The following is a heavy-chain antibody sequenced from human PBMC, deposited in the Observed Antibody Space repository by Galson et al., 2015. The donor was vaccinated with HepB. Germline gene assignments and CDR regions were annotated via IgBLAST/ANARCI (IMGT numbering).Heavy chain of an antibody. CDR1: GFTFSSYA. CDR2: ISYDGSNK. CDR3: ARDRRYRGSRVSYYYYGMDV. J-gene: IGHJ6*02. Sequence: SLRLSCAASGFTFSSYAMHWVRQAPGKGLEWVAVISYDGSNKYYADSVKGRFTISRDNSKNTLYLQMNSLRAEDTAVYYCARDRRYRGSRVSYYYYGMDVWGQGTTVTVSS. V-gene: IGHV3-30*04. D-gene: IGHD1-26*01.